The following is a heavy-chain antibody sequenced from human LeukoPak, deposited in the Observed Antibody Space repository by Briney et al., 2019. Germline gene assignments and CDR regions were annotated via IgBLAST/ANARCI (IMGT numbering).Heavy chain of an antibody. J-gene: IGHJ3*02. CDR3: AREGIISTVVTPDAFDI. D-gene: IGHD4-23*01. V-gene: IGHV1-69*01. CDR1: GGTFSSYA. Sequence: SVKVSCKASGGTFSSYAISWVRQAPGQGLEWMGGIIPIFGTANYAQKFRGRVTITADESTSTAYMELSSLRSEDTAVYYCAREGIISTVVTPDAFDIWGQGTMVTVSS. CDR2: IIPIFGTA.